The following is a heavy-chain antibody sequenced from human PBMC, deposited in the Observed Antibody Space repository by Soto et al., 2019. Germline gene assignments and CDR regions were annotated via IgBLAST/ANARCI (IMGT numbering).Heavy chain of an antibody. V-gene: IGHV3-30*09. Sequence: QVQLVESGGGVVQPGRSLRLSCAVSGFTFSNYAIHWVRQAPGKGLEWVAVISYDGSNKYYAAYVKGRFAISRDNSKSTLFLQMNSLRPEDTAMYYCARGGVGDFVLDYWGQGSLVTVSS. CDR1: GFTFSNYA. D-gene: IGHD2-21*02. J-gene: IGHJ4*02. CDR3: ARGGVGDFVLDY. CDR2: ISYDGSNK.